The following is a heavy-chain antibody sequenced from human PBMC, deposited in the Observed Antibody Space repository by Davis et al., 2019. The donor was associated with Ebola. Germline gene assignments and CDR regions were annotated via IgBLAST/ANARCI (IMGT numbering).Heavy chain of an antibody. CDR1: GFTFSSSA. Sequence: GESLKISCAASGFTFSSSAMHWVRQAPGKGLEWVAVISYDGSNKYYADSVKGRFTISRDNSKNTLYLQMNSLRAEETAVYYCAKEGPYYDSSGYYPRYYGMDVWGQGTTVTVSS. CDR2: ISYDGSNK. V-gene: IGHV3-30*04. CDR3: AKEGPYYDSSGYYPRYYGMDV. J-gene: IGHJ6*02. D-gene: IGHD3-22*01.